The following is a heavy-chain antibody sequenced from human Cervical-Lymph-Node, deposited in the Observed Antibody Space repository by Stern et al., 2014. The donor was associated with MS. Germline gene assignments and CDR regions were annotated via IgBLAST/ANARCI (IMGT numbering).Heavy chain of an antibody. J-gene: IGHJ4*02. CDR1: GFTFSHYA. Sequence: QVQLVESGGGVVQPGRSLRLSCAASGFTFSHYAMHWVRQAPGKGLEWVAVISSDGTTKYSADSVTGRFTISRDNSKNTLYLQMNSLRPEDTAVYYCAKVRFDRDCTSTACLSFDSWGPGTGVTVSS. V-gene: IGHV3-30*18. CDR3: AKVRFDRDCTSTACLSFDS. CDR2: ISSDGTTK. D-gene: IGHD2-2*01.